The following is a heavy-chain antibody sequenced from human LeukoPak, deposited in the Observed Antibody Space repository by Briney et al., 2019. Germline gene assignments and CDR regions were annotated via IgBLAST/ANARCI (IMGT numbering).Heavy chain of an antibody. J-gene: IGHJ4*02. V-gene: IGHV4-34*01. D-gene: IGHD6-13*01. CDR3: ARARSGSSWYSIYYFDY. CDR1: GGSFSGYY. CDR2: INHSGST. Sequence: SETLSLTCAVYGGSFSGYYWSWIRQPPGKGLEWIGEINHSGSTNYNPSLKSRVTISVDTSKNQFSLKLSSVTAADTAVYYCARARSGSSWYSIYYFDYWGQGTLVTVSS.